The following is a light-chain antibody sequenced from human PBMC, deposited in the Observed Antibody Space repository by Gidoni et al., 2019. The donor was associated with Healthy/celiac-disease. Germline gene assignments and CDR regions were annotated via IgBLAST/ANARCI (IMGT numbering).Light chain of an antibody. CDR3: QQYGSSPYT. J-gene: IGKJ4*01. CDR1: QSVSSSY. V-gene: IGKV3-20*01. Sequence: EIVLTQSPGTLSFSPGERATLSCRASQSVSSSYLAWYQQKPGQAPRVLIYGESSRATGMPDRFSGSGSGTDFTLTISRLEHEDVAVYYWQQYGSSPYTFGGGTKVEIK. CDR2: GES.